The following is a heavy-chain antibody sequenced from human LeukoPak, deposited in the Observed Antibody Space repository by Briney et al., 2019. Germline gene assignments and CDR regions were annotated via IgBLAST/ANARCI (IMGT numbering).Heavy chain of an antibody. CDR3: ARGPDASGYYSNWFDP. D-gene: IGHD3-22*01. CDR1: GGSIRREY. CDR2: IYYTGST. V-gene: IGHV4-59*13. Sequence: NPSETLSLTPSVSGGSIRREYGCGIRAPPGEGRGGWGYIYYTGSTNYNSSLKSRGPISVDTSKNQFSLKVSSVTAADTAVYYCARGPDASGYYSNWFDPWGQGNLVTVSS. J-gene: IGHJ5*02.